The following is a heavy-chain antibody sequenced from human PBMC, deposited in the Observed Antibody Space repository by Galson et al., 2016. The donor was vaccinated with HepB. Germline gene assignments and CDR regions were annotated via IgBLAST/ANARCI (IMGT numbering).Heavy chain of an antibody. CDR1: GYHFIPYN. CDR2: THTNVGTT. CDR3: ARDSWGADY. J-gene: IGHJ4*02. D-gene: IGHD1-26*01. Sequence: SVKVSCKASGYHFIPYNMHWVRQAPGQGLKWMGMTHTNVGTTTYAQKFQGRVTMTWDTSRNTVYMELSSLRSEDSAVYFCARDSWGADYWGQGTLVTVSS. V-gene: IGHV1-46*01.